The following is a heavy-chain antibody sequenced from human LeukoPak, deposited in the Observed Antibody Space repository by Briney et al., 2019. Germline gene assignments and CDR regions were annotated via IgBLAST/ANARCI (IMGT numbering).Heavy chain of an antibody. J-gene: IGHJ5*02. D-gene: IGHD3-3*01. CDR3: AKDAQLRFLEWFEGWFDP. CDR2: ISWNSGSI. CDR1: GFTFEDYG. V-gene: IGHV3-9*01. Sequence: GGSLRLSCVASGFTFEDYGMHWVRQAPGKGLEWVSGISWNSGSIGYADSVKGRFTISRDNAKNSLYLQMNSLRAEDTALYYCAKDAQLRFLEWFEGWFDPWGQGTLVTVSS.